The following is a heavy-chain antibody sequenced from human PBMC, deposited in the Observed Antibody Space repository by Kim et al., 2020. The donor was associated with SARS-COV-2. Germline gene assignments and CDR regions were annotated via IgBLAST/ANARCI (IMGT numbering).Heavy chain of an antibody. J-gene: IGHJ6*02. CDR1: GFTFSSYS. CDR3: ARDAPIYCSGGSCYRIYYYYYGMDV. Sequence: GGSLRLSCAASGFTFSSYSMNWVRQAPGKGLEWVSYISSSSSTIYYADSVKGRFTISRDNAKNSLYLQMNSLRDEDTAVYYCARDAPIYCSGGSCYRIYYYYYGMDVWGQGTTVTVSS. V-gene: IGHV3-48*02. CDR2: ISSSSSTI. D-gene: IGHD2-15*01.